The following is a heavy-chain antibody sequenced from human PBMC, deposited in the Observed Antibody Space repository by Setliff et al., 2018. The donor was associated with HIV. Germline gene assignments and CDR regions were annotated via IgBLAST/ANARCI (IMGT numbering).Heavy chain of an antibody. CDR2: IYNSVTT. CDR3: ARAPGAYYYDSSGYPIGIRFDY. D-gene: IGHD3-22*01. Sequence: KASETLSLTCSVSGASVNYNTWSWIRQAPGKGLQWIGFIYNSVTTNYNPSLKSRATISLDTSKNQFSLKLSSVTAADTAVYYCARAPGAYYYDSSGYPIGIRFDYWGQGTLVTVSS. J-gene: IGHJ4*02. V-gene: IGHV4-59*08. CDR1: GASVNYNT.